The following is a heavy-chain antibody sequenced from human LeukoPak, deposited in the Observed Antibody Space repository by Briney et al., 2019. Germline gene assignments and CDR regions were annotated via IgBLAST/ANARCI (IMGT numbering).Heavy chain of an antibody. CDR1: GFTFSSYA. J-gene: IGHJ4*02. Sequence: GGSLRLSCAASGFTFSSYAMNWVRQAPGKGLEYVSSISYNGGSTYYANSVKGRFTISRDNSKNTLYLEMDSLIPEDTALYYCAKPQEADLWVPDYWGQGTLVTVSS. CDR3: AKPQEADLWVPDY. CDR2: ISYNGGST. D-gene: IGHD3-3*01. V-gene: IGHV3-64*01.